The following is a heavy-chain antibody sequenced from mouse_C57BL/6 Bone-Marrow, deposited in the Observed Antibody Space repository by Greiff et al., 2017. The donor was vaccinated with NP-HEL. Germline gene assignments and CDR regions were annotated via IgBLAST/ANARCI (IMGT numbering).Heavy chain of an antibody. D-gene: IGHD4-1*01. J-gene: IGHJ4*01. CDR1: GFSLTSYG. CDR2: IWSGGST. CDR3: ASLTGPYAMDY. V-gene: IGHV2-2*01. Sequence: VQLQQSGPGLVQPSQSLSITCTVSGFSLTSYGVHWVRQSPGKGLEWLGVIWSGGSTDYTAAFISRLSISKDNSKSQVFFKMNSLQADDTAIYYCASLTGPYAMDYWGQGTSVTVSS.